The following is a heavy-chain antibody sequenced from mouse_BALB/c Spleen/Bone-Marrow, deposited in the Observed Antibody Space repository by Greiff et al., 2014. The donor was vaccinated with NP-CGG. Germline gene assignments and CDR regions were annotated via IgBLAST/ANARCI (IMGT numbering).Heavy chain of an antibody. Sequence: VQLQQSGTELVRPGTSVKISCKTSGYTFTDYWLGWVKQRPGHGLEWIGDIYPGGGKIKGKATQTADTSSSTAYMQLSSLTSEDSAGYFCARIYGSSIYYAIDYWGQGTSVTVSS. CDR3: ARIYGSSIYYAIDY. D-gene: IGHD1-1*01. V-gene: IGHV1-63*02. J-gene: IGHJ4*01. CDR1: GYTFTDYW. CDR2: IYPGGG.